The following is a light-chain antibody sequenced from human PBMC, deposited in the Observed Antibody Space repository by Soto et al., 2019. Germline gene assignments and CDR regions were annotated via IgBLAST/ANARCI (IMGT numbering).Light chain of an antibody. V-gene: IGKV3-20*01. CDR3: QQYGTSIT. CDR2: GAS. CDR1: QSFSGSY. J-gene: IGKJ5*01. Sequence: EIVLTQSPGTLSLSPGERATLSCGASQSFSGSYLAWYQKKPGQAPRLLIYGASSRATDIPDRFSGSGSGADFTLTISRLEPEDFAVYYCQQYGTSITFGQGTRLEIK.